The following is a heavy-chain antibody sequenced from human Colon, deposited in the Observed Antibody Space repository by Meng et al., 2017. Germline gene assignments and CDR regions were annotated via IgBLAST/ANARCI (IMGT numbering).Heavy chain of an antibody. J-gene: IGHJ4*02. V-gene: IGHV6-1*01. CDR3: TTWYGEY. CDR1: GDSVSSNRAL. CDR2: TYYRSEWQN. D-gene: IGHD3-10*01. Sequence: QVRVPQSGPGLVKPSPTLSLTWATSGDSVSSNRALWHWVRQSPSRGLEWLGQTYYRSEWQNHYGVSVKSRITINADTSRNHFSLHLNSVTPEDTAVYYCTTWYGEYWGQGTLVTVSS.